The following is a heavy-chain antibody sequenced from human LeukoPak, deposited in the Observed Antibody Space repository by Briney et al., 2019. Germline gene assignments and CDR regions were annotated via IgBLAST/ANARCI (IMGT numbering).Heavy chain of an antibody. CDR1: GYTFTGHY. CDR3: ATGTGLDAFDI. V-gene: IGHV1-24*01. Sequence: ASVKVSCKASGYTFTGHYMHWVRQAPGKGLEWMGGFDPEDGETIYAQKFQGRVTMTEDTSTDTAYMELSSLRSEDTAVYYCATGTGLDAFDIWGQGTMVTVSS. CDR2: FDPEDGET. J-gene: IGHJ3*02. D-gene: IGHD3/OR15-3a*01.